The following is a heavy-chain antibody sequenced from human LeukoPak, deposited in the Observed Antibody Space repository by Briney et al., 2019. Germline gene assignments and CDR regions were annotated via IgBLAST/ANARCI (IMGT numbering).Heavy chain of an antibody. CDR1: GYTFTSYW. CDR3: AIQTYYYDSSGYFDAFDI. V-gene: IGHV5-51*01. Sequence: GESLQISCKGSGYTFTSYWFGWVRQMPGEGVVGLVIMYSGDSDTRYSPSFKGQVTISADKSISTAYLQWSSLKASDTAMYYCAIQTYYYDSSGYFDAFDIWGQGTMVTVSS. D-gene: IGHD3-22*01. CDR2: MYSGDSDT. J-gene: IGHJ3*02.